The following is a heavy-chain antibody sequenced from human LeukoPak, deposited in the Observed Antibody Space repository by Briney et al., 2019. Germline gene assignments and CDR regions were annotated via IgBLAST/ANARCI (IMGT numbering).Heavy chain of an antibody. D-gene: IGHD5-12*01. J-gene: IGHJ3*02. Sequence: GGSLRLSCAASGFTFRSYAIHWVRQAPGKGLEWVAVMSYDGTSEYYADSVKGRFTISRDNSKNTLYLQMHSLRAEDTAVYYCVRVRHSGYDLMAFDIWGQGTVVTVSS. V-gene: IGHV3-30-3*01. CDR2: MSYDGTSE. CDR3: VRVRHSGYDLMAFDI. CDR1: GFTFRSYA.